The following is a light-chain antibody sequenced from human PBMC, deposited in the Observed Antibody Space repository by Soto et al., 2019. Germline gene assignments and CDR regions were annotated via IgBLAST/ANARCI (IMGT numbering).Light chain of an antibody. J-gene: IGKJ5*01. CDR1: QSVSSSY. CDR3: QRYGRSPPIT. CDR2: GAS. V-gene: IGKV3-20*01. Sequence: EIVLTQSPATLSLSPGERATLSCRASQSVSSSYLAWYQQKPGQAPRLLIYGASSRAPGIPDRFSGSGSGTTFTLTISRLEPEDFAVYYCQRYGRSPPITFGQGTRLEIK.